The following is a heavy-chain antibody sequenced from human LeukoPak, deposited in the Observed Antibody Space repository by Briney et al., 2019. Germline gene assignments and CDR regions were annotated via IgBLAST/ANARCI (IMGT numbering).Heavy chain of an antibody. D-gene: IGHD6-13*01. CDR2: INTNTGNP. Sequence: GASVKVSCKASGYTFTSYAMNWVRQAPGQGLEWMGWINTNTGNPTYAQGFTGRFVFSLDTSVSTAYLQISSLKAEDTAVYYCARDFSGPGIAAAGTDWFDPWGQGTLVTVSS. CDR1: GYTFTSYA. CDR3: ARDFSGPGIAAAGTDWFDP. J-gene: IGHJ5*02. V-gene: IGHV7-4-1*02.